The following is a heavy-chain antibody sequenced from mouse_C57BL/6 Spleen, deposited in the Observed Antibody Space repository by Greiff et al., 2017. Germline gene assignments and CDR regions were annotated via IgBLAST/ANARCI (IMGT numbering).Heavy chain of an antibody. CDR2: IDPEDGDT. D-gene: IGHD2-4*01. CDR1: GFNIKDYY. V-gene: IGHV14-1*01. CDR3: TTCDYEKGDFDY. Sequence: EVQLQQSGAELVRPGASVKLSCTASGFNIKDYYMHWVKQRPEQGLEWIGRIDPEDGDTEYAPKFPGKATLTADTSSNPAYLQRSSLTSEDTAVYYCTTCDYEKGDFDYWGQGTTLTVSS. J-gene: IGHJ2*01.